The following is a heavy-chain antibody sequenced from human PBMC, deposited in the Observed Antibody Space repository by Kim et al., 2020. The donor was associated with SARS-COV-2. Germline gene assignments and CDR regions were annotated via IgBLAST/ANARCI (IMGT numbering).Heavy chain of an antibody. Sequence: GGSLRLSCAASGFTFSSYAMSWVRQAPGKGLEWVSAISGSGGSTYYADSVKGRFTISRDNSKNTLYLQMNSLRAEDTAVYYCAKDSPRAAAGTHYYGMDVWGQGTTVTVSS. D-gene: IGHD6-13*01. J-gene: IGHJ6*02. CDR2: ISGSGGST. V-gene: IGHV3-23*01. CDR3: AKDSPRAAAGTHYYGMDV. CDR1: GFTFSSYA.